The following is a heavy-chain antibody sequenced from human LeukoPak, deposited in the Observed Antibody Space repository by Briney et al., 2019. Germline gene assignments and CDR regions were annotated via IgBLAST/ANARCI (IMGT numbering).Heavy chain of an antibody. D-gene: IGHD2-15*01. CDR2: INPNNGGT. V-gene: IGHV1-2*02. J-gene: IGHJ4*02. CDR1: GYTFTGYY. Sequence: GASVKVSCKASGYTFTGYYMRWVRQAPGQGLEWMEWINPNNGGTNYARKFHGRVTMTRDTSISTLYMALSSLRSDDTAVYYCARAYCSAGDCYEFDYWGQGTLVTVSS. CDR3: ARAYCSAGDCYEFDY.